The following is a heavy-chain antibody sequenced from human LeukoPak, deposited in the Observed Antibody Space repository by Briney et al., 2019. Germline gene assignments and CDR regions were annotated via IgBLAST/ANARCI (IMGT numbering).Heavy chain of an antibody. Sequence: GASVKVSCKASGYTFTSYGISWVRQAPGQGLEWMGWISVYNGNTNYAQKLQGRFTMTTDTSTTTAYMELRSLRSDDTAVYYCAREAPEMATTADAFDIWGQGTLVIVSP. CDR1: GYTFTSYG. CDR2: ISVYNGNT. V-gene: IGHV1-18*01. D-gene: IGHD1-14*01. J-gene: IGHJ3*02. CDR3: AREAPEMATTADAFDI.